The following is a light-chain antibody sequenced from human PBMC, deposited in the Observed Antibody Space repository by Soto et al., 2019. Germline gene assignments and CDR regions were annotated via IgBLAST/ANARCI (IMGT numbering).Light chain of an antibody. CDR2: GAS. Sequence: VITHHPCTQSEDTGERSTLRCRASQSVGSNLAWYQQKPRQAPRPPIHGASGTATGITDRPTGIGSGTACTVITRSLERQQFAVYSTQDCSNWWMTFGPGTRVEIK. J-gene: IGKJ5*01. V-gene: IGKV3D-15*01. CDR3: QDCSNWWMT. CDR1: QSVGSN.